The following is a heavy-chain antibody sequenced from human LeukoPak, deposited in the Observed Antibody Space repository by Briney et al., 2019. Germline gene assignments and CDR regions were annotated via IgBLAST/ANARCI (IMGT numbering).Heavy chain of an antibody. D-gene: IGHD2/OR15-2a*01. Sequence: GGSLRLSCAASGFSLSSYWMSWVRQAPGKGLEWVANIKPDGSKVYYVDSVKGRFTISRDNAKNSLSLQMNSLRAEDTAVYYCTRDATYYLRYGYFDYWGQGTLVTVSS. CDR3: TRDATYYLRYGYFDY. CDR2: IKPDGSKV. J-gene: IGHJ4*02. CDR1: GFSLSSYW. V-gene: IGHV3-7*01.